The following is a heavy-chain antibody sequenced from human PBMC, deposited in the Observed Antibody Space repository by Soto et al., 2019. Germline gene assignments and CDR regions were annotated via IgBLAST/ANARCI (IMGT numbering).Heavy chain of an antibody. CDR1: GYSFTSYW. V-gene: IGHV5-10-1*01. Sequence: PGESLKISCKGSGYSFTSYWISWVRQMPGKGLEWMGRIDPSDSYTNYSPSFQGHVTISADKSISTAYLQWSSLKASDTAMYYCARGGHVAAAGTHGWFDPWGQGTLVTVSS. CDR2: IDPSDSYT. J-gene: IGHJ5*02. D-gene: IGHD6-13*01. CDR3: ARGGHVAAAGTHGWFDP.